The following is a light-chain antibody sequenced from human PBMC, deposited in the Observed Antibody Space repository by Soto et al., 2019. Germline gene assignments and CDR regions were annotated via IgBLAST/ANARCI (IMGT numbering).Light chain of an antibody. Sequence: DIQMTQSPSSLSASVGDRVTITCRASQSIISYLNWYQQKPGKAPKLLIYTASNLQSGVSSRFSGSGSGTDFTLTISSLQPEDFATYYCQQGYSTPLTFGGGTEVDIK. CDR2: TAS. CDR3: QQGYSTPLT. CDR1: QSIISY. V-gene: IGKV1-39*01. J-gene: IGKJ4*01.